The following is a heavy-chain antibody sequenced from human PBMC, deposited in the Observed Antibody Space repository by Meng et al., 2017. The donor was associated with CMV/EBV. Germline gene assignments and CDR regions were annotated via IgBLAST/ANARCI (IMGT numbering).Heavy chain of an antibody. CDR1: GFTFSSYA. Sequence: GESLKISCAASGFTFSSYAMHWVRQAPGKGLEWVAVISYDGSNKYYADSVKGRFTISRDSSKNTLYLQMNSLRAEDTAVYYCASNSALYCSGGSCYSENYFDFWGQGTLVTVSS. D-gene: IGHD2-15*01. CDR2: ISYDGSNK. J-gene: IGHJ4*02. V-gene: IGHV3-30-3*01. CDR3: ASNSALYCSGGSCYSENYFDF.